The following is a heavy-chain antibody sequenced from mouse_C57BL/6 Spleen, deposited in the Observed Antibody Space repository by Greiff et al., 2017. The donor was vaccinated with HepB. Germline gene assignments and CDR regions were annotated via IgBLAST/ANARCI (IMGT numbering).Heavy chain of an antibody. CDR1: GYAFTNYL. V-gene: IGHV1-54*01. J-gene: IGHJ3*01. D-gene: IGHD1-1*01. CDR2: INPGSGGT. CDR3: ARGEDYYGSSRY. Sequence: QVQLQQSGAELVRPGTSVKVSCKASGYAFTNYLIEWVKQRPGQGLEWIGVINPGSGGTNYNQKFKGKATLTVDTSSSTAYMQLSSLTSEDSAVYYCARGEDYYGSSRYWGQGTLVTVSA.